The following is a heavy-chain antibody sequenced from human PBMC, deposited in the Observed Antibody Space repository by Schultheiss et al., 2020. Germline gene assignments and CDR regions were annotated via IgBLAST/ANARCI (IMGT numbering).Heavy chain of an antibody. CDR3: ARADVEMATIS. D-gene: IGHD5-24*01. Sequence: GSLRLSCAVYGGSFSGYYWSWIRQPPGKGLEWIGYIYYSGSTYYNPSLKSRVTISVDTSKNQFSLKLSSVTAADTAVYYCARADVEMATISWGQGTLVTVSS. V-gene: IGHV4-59*08. J-gene: IGHJ4*02. CDR1: GGSFSGYY. CDR2: IYYSGST.